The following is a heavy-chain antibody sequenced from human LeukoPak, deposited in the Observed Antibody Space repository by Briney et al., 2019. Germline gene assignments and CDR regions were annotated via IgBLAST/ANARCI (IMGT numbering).Heavy chain of an antibody. Sequence: SGGSLRLSCAASGFSIGTYWMTRARQVPGKGLEWVANINQDGSGKSYVDSVKGRFTISRDNAKNSLYLQMNGLRADDTAVYYCARTQLNGSRAPWGQGTLVTVSS. CDR3: ARTQLNGSRAP. D-gene: IGHD3-10*01. CDR1: GFSIGTYW. CDR2: INQDGSGK. V-gene: IGHV3-7*01. J-gene: IGHJ5*02.